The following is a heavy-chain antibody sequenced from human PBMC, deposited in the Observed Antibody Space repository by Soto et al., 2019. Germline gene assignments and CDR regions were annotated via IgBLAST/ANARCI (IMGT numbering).Heavy chain of an antibody. Sequence: GGSLRLSCAASGFSVSNNYMNWVRQAPGKGLEWVSALYSGGTTYYADSVGGRFTISRDNSKNTLYLQLNSLIAEDTAVYYCAREGQVGAFHIWGQGTKVTVSS. D-gene: IGHD2-2*01. CDR3: AREGQVGAFHI. V-gene: IGHV3-53*01. J-gene: IGHJ3*02. CDR2: LYSGGTT. CDR1: GFSVSNNY.